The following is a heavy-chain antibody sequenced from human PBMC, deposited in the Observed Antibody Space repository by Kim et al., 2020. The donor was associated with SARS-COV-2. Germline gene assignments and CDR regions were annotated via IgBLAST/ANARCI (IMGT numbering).Heavy chain of an antibody. J-gene: IGHJ3*02. CDR3: ARHVDDYVWGSYREVDDAFDI. D-gene: IGHD3-16*02. V-gene: IGHV4-39*01. Sequence: SETLSLTCTVSGGSISSSSYYWGWIRQPPGKGLEWIGSIYYSGSTYYNPSLKSRVTISVDTSKNQFSLKLSSVTAADTAVYYCARHVDDYVWGSYREVDDAFDIWGQGTMVTVSS. CDR1: GGSISSSSYY. CDR2: IYYSGST.